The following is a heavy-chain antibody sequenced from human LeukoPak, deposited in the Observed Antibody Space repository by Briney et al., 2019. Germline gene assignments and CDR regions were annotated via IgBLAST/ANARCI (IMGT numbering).Heavy chain of an antibody. V-gene: IGHV3-53*01. J-gene: IGHJ4*02. CDR1: GFTVSSNY. Sequence: GGSLRLSCAASGFTVSSNYMSWVRQAPGKGLEWVSVIYSGGSTYYADSVKGRFTIPRDNSKNTLYLQMNSLRAEDTAVYYCARDYGGHGYFDYWGQGTLVTVSS. D-gene: IGHD4-23*01. CDR2: IYSGGST. CDR3: ARDYGGHGYFDY.